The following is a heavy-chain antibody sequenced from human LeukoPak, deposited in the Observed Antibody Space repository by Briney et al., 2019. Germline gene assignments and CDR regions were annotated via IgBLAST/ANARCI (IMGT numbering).Heavy chain of an antibody. CDR1: GFIVSSNY. CDR3: AFGSGSYYKRYFDL. Sequence: GGSLRLSCAASGFIVSSNYMSWVRQAPGKGLEWVSVIYSGGSTYCADSVKGRFTISRDNSKNMLYLQMNNLRAEDTAVYYCAFGSGSYYKRYFDLWGRGTLVTVSS. CDR2: IYSGGST. J-gene: IGHJ2*01. D-gene: IGHD3-10*01. V-gene: IGHV3-66*01.